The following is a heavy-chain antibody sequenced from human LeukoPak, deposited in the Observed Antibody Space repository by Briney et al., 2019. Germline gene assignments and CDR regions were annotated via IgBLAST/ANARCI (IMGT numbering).Heavy chain of an antibody. Sequence: PGGSLRLSCAASGFTFSSYGMSWVRQAPGKGLEWVSAISGSGGSTYYADSVKGRFTISRDNSKNTLYLQIISLRPEDTAVYYCARDYTAYSSDWGLYFDYWGQGTLVTVSS. D-gene: IGHD6-19*01. CDR3: ARDYTAYSSDWGLYFDY. CDR2: ISGSGGST. J-gene: IGHJ4*02. CDR1: GFTFSSYG. V-gene: IGHV3-23*01.